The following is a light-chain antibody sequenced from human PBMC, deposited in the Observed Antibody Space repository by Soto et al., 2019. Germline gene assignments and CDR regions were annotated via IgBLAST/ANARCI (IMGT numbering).Light chain of an antibody. V-gene: IGLV1-47*01. Sequence: QSVVTQPPSASGTPGQRVTISCSGSSSNIGSNYVYGYQHLPGTAPKVLIYKNSHRPSGVPDRISGSKSDTSASLAISGLRSEDEAHYYCAVWDDSLSGVVFGGGTKLTVL. J-gene: IGLJ3*02. CDR2: KNS. CDR1: SSNIGSNY. CDR3: AVWDDSLSGVV.